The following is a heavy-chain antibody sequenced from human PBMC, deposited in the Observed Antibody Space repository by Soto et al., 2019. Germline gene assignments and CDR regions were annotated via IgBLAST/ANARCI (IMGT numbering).Heavy chain of an antibody. Sequence: EVQLLESGGGLVQPGGSLRLSCAASGFTFSSYAMSWVRQAPGKGLEWVSGISGSGGGTYYADSVKGRFAISRDNSKNKLYLQMNSLRAEDTAVYYCAKVLVGATLRTFDYWGQGTLVTVSS. CDR2: ISGSGGGT. CDR1: GFTFSSYA. CDR3: AKVLVGATLRTFDY. D-gene: IGHD1-26*01. J-gene: IGHJ4*02. V-gene: IGHV3-23*01.